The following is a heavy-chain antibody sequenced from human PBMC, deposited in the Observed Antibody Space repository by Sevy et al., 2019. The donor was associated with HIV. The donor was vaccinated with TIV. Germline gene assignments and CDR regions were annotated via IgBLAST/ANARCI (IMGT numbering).Heavy chain of an antibody. D-gene: IGHD3-3*01. V-gene: IGHV5-10-1*01. CDR2: IDPSESQI. J-gene: IGHJ4*02. Sequence: GESPKISCKGSGYSFNSHWITWVRQVPGKGLEWMGRIDPSESQINYSPSFEGHVTLSVDKSLTTAYLQWSSLKASDTAIYYCARHLYYDSYPDLAYWGQGTLVTVSS. CDR3: ARHLYYDSYPDLAY. CDR1: GYSFNSHW.